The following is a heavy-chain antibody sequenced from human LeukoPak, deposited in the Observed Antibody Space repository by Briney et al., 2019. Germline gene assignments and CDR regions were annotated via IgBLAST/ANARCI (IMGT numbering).Heavy chain of an antibody. D-gene: IGHD6-19*01. CDR2: INYSGTT. V-gene: IGHV4-39*01. Sequence: SETLSLTCTVSGGSISSGSYYWVWIRQPPGKGLEWIGSINYSGTTYYNPSLKSRVTISIDTSKNQFSLKLSSVTAADTALYFCARLIGVSGTFDYWDQGTLVTVSP. CDR1: GGSISSGSYY. CDR3: ARLIGVSGTFDY. J-gene: IGHJ4*02.